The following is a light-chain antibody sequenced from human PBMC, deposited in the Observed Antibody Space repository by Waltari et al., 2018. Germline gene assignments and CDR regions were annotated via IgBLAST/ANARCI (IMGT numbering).Light chain of an antibody. Sequence: DIVMTQSPDSLAVSLGERATINCKSSQSVLYSSNNKNHLAWYQQKPGQPPKLLVYWASTRESGVPDRFSGSGSGTDFTLTISSLQAEDVAVYYCQQYYSLPWTFGQGTNVEIK. CDR3: QQYYSLPWT. CDR2: WAS. V-gene: IGKV4-1*01. J-gene: IGKJ1*01. CDR1: QSVLYSSNNKNH.